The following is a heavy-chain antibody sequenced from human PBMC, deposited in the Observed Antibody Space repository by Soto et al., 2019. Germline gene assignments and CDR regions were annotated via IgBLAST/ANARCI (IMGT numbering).Heavy chain of an antibody. V-gene: IGHV4-31*03. Sequence: QVHLQESGPGQVRPSQTLSLSCSVSGGSISRGAYFWTWIRQFPGKGLEWIAYISYTGATYYNPSLKSRVTILADTSKNQFSLRLMSLTAADTAVYYCARDQGVAAAGITWFDPWGQGSLVTVSS. CDR2: ISYTGAT. D-gene: IGHD6-13*01. CDR3: ARDQGVAAAGITWFDP. CDR1: GGSISRGAYF. J-gene: IGHJ5*02.